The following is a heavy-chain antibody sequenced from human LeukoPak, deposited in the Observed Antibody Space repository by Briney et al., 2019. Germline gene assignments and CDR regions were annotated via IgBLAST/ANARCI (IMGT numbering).Heavy chain of an antibody. CDR3: ARISIGPDY. V-gene: IGHV3-30-3*01. CDR2: ISYDGSNK. CDR1: GFTFSRYA. Sequence: GGSLRLSCAASGFTFSRYAMSWVRQAPGKGLEWVAVISYDGSNKYYADSVKGRFTISRDNSKNTLYLQMNSLRAEDTAVYYCARISIGPDYWGQGTLVTVSS. J-gene: IGHJ4*02. D-gene: IGHD2/OR15-2a*01.